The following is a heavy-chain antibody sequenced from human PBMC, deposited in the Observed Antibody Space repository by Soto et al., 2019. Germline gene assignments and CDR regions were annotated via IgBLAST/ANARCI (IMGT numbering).Heavy chain of an antibody. CDR2: VDHNGVT. Sequence: QVQLQQWGAGLLKPSETLSLTCTVYGGSCTGYFWTWIRQPPGKGREWIGEVDHNGVTNYNPTLKRRVTVSLDTSTNQFYLRLTSVTSADTSIYFCARLTVAKVRTGPDDWGQGALVTVSS. CDR1: GGSCTGYF. J-gene: IGHJ4*02. CDR3: ARLTVAKVRTGPDD. V-gene: IGHV4-34*01. D-gene: IGHD4-17*01.